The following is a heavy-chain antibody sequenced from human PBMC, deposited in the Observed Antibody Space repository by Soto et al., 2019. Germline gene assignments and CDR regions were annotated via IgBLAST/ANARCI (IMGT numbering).Heavy chain of an antibody. V-gene: IGHV4-34*01. J-gene: IGHJ4*02. CDR2: INHSGST. CDR1: GGSFSGYY. CDR3: ARGSGGFKYYFDD. Sequence: SETLSLTCAVYGGSFSGYYWSWIRQPPGKGLEWIGEINHSGSTNYNPSLKSRVTISVDTSKNQFSLKLSSVTAADTAVYYCARGSGGFKYYFDDWRQGTLVTVTS. D-gene: IGHD3-16*01.